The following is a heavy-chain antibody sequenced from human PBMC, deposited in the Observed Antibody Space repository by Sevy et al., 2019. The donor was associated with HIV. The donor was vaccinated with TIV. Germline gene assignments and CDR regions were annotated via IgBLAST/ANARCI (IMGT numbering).Heavy chain of an antibody. J-gene: IGHJ6*03. V-gene: IGHV1-18*01. D-gene: IGHD6-13*01. CDR3: ARVFRGAAAGADFYYYMDV. CDR2: ISGHNGNT. CDR1: GYNFIIYG. Sequence: ASVKVSCKASGYNFIIYGISWVRQAPGQGLEWMGWISGHNGNTNYAQNFQGRVTMTRDTSTSTAYMELRSLRSDDTAVYYCARVFRGAAAGADFYYYMDVWGKRTTVTVSS.